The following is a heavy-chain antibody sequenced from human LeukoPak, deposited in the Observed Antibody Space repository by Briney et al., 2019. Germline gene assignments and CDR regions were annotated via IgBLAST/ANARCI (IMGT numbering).Heavy chain of an antibody. CDR2: INPDSDGT. D-gene: IGHD3-10*01. CDR3: ARGKSINYSGQDY. Sequence: ASVKVSCKASGYTFTGYYMHWVRQAPGQGLEWMGWINPDSDGTNYAQKFQGRVTMTRDTSISTAYMDLSRLRSDDTAVYYCARGKSINYSGQDYRGQGTLVTVSS. CDR1: GYTFTGYY. J-gene: IGHJ4*02. V-gene: IGHV1-2*02.